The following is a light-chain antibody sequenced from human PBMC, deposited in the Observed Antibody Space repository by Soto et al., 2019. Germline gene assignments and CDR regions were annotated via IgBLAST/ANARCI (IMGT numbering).Light chain of an antibody. CDR2: EGS. Sequence: QSVLTQPPSVSGAPGQTVTTSCTGSSSNIGAGYDVHWYQQVPGTAPKLMIYEGSKRPSGVSNRFSGSKSGNTASLTISGLQAEDEADYYCCSYAGSSTYVFGTGTKVTVL. CDR3: CSYAGSSTYV. CDR1: SSNIGAGYD. V-gene: IGLV1-40*01. J-gene: IGLJ1*01.